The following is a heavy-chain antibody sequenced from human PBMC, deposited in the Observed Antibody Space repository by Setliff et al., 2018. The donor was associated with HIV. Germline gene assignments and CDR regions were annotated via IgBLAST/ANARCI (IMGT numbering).Heavy chain of an antibody. Sequence: ASVKVSCKASVHTFASYGIGWLRQAPGQGLGWLGWITAYNVDAPNAQKSQGRVTMTIDIPTTTAYMEMRSLRFDDTAVYYCATARPGARFGVWGQGTLVAVSS. CDR1: VHTFASYG. V-gene: IGHV1-18*01. CDR3: ATARPGARFGV. CDR2: ITAYNVDA. J-gene: IGHJ4*02. D-gene: IGHD6-6*01.